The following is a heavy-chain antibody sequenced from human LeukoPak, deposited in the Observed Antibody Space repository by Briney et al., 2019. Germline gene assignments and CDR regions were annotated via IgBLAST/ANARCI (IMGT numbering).Heavy chain of an antibody. CDR2: ISGSSGST. V-gene: IGHV3-23*01. D-gene: IGHD3-3*01. CDR3: AREVGGYYGEDYYYYYYMDV. Sequence: GGSLRLSCAASGFTFSSYAMSWVRQAPGKGLEWVSTISGSSGSTYYADSVKGRFTISRDNSKNTLYLQMNSLRAEGTAVYYCAREVGGYYGEDYYYYYYMDVWGKGTTVTVSS. CDR1: GFTFSSYA. J-gene: IGHJ6*03.